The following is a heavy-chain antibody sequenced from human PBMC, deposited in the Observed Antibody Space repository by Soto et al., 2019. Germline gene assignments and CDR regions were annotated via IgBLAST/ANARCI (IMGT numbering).Heavy chain of an antibody. V-gene: IGHV3-30*03. CDR3: ARDLNYGSSARLDY. D-gene: IGHD3-10*01. CDR1: GFTFSSHG. Sequence: GGSLRLSCAASGFTFSSHGMHWVRQAPGKGLEWVAVISDGGRNKYYAGPLKGRFTMSRDNSKDQLYLQMNSLRTEDTAVYYCARDLNYGSSARLDYWGQGTLVTVSS. CDR2: ISDGGRNK. J-gene: IGHJ4*02.